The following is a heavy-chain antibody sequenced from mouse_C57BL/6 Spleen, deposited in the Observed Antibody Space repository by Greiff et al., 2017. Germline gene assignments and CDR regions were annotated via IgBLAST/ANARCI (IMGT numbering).Heavy chain of an antibody. Sequence: EVQLVESGGGLVKPGGSLKLSCAASGFTFSSYAMSWVRQTPEKRLEWVATISDGGSYTYYPDNVKGRFTISRDNAKNNLYLQMSHLKSEDTAMYYCARDGLLRPYSAMEYWGQGTSVTVSA. J-gene: IGHJ4*01. CDR2: ISDGGSYT. CDR1: GFTFSSYA. CDR3: ARDGLLRPYSAMEY. V-gene: IGHV5-4*01. D-gene: IGHD1-2*01.